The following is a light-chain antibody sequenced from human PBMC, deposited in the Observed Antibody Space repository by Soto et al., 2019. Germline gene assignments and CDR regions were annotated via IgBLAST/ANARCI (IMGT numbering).Light chain of an antibody. CDR2: EVS. CDR3: SSYTISSTPV. V-gene: IGLV2-14*01. Sequence: QSALTQPASVSESPGQSITISCTGTSSDVGRYNYVSWYQQYPGKAPKLMIYEVSNRPSGVSDRFSGSKSGNTASLTISGLQAEDEADYYCSSYTISSTPVFGGGTQLTVL. CDR1: SSDVGRYNY. J-gene: IGLJ3*02.